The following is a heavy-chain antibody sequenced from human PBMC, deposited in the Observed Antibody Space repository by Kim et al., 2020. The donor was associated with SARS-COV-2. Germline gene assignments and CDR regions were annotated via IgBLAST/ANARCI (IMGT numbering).Heavy chain of an antibody. CDR3: ARTIGAAEAF. J-gene: IGHJ4*02. V-gene: IGHV3-7*03. D-gene: IGHD6-13*01. CDR2: SQG. Sequence: SQGFYVDSVKGRFTISRDNARNSLYLQMNSRRAEDTAVYYCARTIGAAEAFWGQGNLVTVSS.